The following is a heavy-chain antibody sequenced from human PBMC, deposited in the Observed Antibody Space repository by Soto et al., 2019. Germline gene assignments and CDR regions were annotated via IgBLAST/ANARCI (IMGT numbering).Heavy chain of an antibody. D-gene: IGHD3-10*01. CDR1: GFTFSSYD. V-gene: IGHV3-13*01. Sequence: PGGSLRLSCAASGFTFSSYDMHWVRQATGKGLEWVSAIGTAGDTYYPGSVKGRFTISRDNAKNSLYLQMNSLRAEDTAVYYCARTMVRGPYFDYWGQGTLVTVSS. J-gene: IGHJ4*02. CDR3: ARTMVRGPYFDY. CDR2: IGTAGDT.